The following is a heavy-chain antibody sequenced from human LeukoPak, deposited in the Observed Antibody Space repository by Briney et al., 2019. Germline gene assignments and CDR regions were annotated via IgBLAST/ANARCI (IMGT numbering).Heavy chain of an antibody. CDR2: ISYDGSNK. CDR1: GFTFSSYG. Sequence: PGGSLRLSCAASGFTFSSYGTHWVRQAPGKGLEWVAVISYDGSNKYYADSVKGRFTISRDNSKNTLYLQMNSLRAEDTAVYYCAKLSRPAAAPDYWGQGTLVTVSS. CDR3: AKLSRPAAAPDY. V-gene: IGHV3-30*18. J-gene: IGHJ4*02. D-gene: IGHD2-2*01.